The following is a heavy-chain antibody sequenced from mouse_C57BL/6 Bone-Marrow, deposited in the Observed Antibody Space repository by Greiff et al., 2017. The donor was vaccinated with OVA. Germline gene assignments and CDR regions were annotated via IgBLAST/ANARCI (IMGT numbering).Heavy chain of an antibody. CDR2: IYPRDGST. CDR1: GYTFTSYD. V-gene: IGHV1-85*01. D-gene: IGHD4-1*01. J-gene: IGHJ2*01. Sequence: QVQLQQSGPELVKPGASVKLSCKASGYTFTSYDINWVKQRPGQGLEWIGWIYPRDGSTKYNEKFKGKATLTVDTASSTAYMELHSLTSEDSAVYFCARGDVTIVPRTNYYFDYWGQGTTLTVSS. CDR3: ARGDVTIVPRTNYYFDY.